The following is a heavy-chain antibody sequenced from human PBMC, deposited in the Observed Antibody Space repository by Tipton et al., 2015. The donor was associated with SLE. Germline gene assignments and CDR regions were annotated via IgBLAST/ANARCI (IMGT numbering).Heavy chain of an antibody. D-gene: IGHD3-9*01. V-gene: IGHV4-59*08. Sequence: TLSLTCTVSGGSISSHYWSWIRQPPGKGLEWIGYIYYSGSTNYNPSLKSRVTISVDTSKNQFSLKLSSVTAADTAVYYCARVDDILTGMGYWYFDLWGRGTLVTVPS. CDR1: GGSISSHY. J-gene: IGHJ2*01. CDR2: IYYSGST. CDR3: ARVDDILTGMGYWYFDL.